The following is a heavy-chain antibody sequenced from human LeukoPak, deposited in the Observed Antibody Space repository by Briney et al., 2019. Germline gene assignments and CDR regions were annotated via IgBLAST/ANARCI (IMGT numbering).Heavy chain of an antibody. Sequence: GGSLRLSCAASGFTFSSYAMSWVRQAPGKGLEWVSAISGSGGSTYYADSVKGRFTISRDNSKNTLYLQMNSLRAEDTAVYYCAKDPVWGSYRHTGGYFDYWGQGTLVTVSS. CDR1: GFTFSSYA. CDR3: AKDPVWGSYRHTGGYFDY. J-gene: IGHJ4*02. CDR2: ISGSGGST. D-gene: IGHD3-16*02. V-gene: IGHV3-23*01.